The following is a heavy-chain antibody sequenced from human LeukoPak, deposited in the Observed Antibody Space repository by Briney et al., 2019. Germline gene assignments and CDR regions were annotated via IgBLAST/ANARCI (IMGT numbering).Heavy chain of an antibody. D-gene: IGHD6-19*01. J-gene: IGHJ5*02. CDR3: ARDNIAVAKRVNWFDP. CDR1: GGSISSYY. CDR2: IYYSGST. V-gene: IGHV4-59*01. Sequence: SETLSLTCTVSGGSISSYYWSWIRQPPGKGLEWIGYIYYSGSTNYNPSLKSRVTLSVDTSKNQFSLKLSSVTAADTAVYYCARDNIAVAKRVNWFDPWGQGTLVTVSS.